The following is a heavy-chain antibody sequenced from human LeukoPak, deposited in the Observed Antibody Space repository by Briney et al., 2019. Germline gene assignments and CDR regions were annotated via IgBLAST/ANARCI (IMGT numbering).Heavy chain of an antibody. CDR2: MHTSGST. CDR3: ARDEGSGWYNY. D-gene: IGHD6-19*01. CDR1: GNSISGYY. V-gene: IGHV4-4*07. Sequence: SETLSLTCAVSGNSISGYYWSWIRQAAGKGLEWIGRMHTSGSTNYRPSLKSRITISVDRSKNHFSLKLSSVTDADTAVYYCARDEGSGWYNYWGQGTLVTVSS. J-gene: IGHJ4*02.